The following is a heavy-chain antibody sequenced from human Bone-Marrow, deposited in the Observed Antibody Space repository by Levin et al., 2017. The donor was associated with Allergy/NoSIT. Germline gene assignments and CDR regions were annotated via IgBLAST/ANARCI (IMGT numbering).Heavy chain of an antibody. CDR1: GYTFTSYD. V-gene: IGHV1-8*01. Sequence: GESLKISCKASGYTFTSYDINWVRQATGQGLEWMGWMNPNSGNTGYAQKFQGRVTMTRNTSISTAYMELSSLRSEDTAVYYCARRFRAAEDYWGQGTLVTVSS. CDR2: MNPNSGNT. D-gene: IGHD6-13*01. CDR3: ARRFRAAEDY. J-gene: IGHJ4*02.